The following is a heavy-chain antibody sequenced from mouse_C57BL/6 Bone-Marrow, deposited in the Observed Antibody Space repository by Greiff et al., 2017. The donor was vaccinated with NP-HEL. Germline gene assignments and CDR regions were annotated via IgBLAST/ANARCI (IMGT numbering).Heavy chain of an antibody. CDR3: ARDGSSPYWYFDV. D-gene: IGHD1-1*01. CDR1: GFTFSDYY. Sequence: EVQVVESEGGLVQPGSSMKLSCTASGFTFSDYYMAWVRQVPEKGLEWVANINYDGSSTYYLDSLKSRFIISRDNAKNILYLQMSSLKSEDTATYYCARDGSSPYWYFDVWGTGTTVTVSS. J-gene: IGHJ1*03. CDR2: INYDGSST. V-gene: IGHV5-16*01.